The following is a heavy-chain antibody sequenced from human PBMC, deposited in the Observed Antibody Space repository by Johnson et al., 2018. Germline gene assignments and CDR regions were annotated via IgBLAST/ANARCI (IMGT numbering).Heavy chain of an antibody. V-gene: IGHV3-23*04. CDR3: AKYPDSSDFVYFLH. D-gene: IGHD4-17*01. CDR1: GFTFSSYA. J-gene: IGHJ1*01. Sequence: VQLVESGGGLVKPGGSLRLSCAASGFTFSSYAMSWVRQAPGKGLDWVSDISASGGSTYYADSVKGRFTISRDNSKTTLYLQMNSLRAEETAVYYCAKYPDSSDFVYFLHWGQGTLVTVSS. CDR2: ISASGGST.